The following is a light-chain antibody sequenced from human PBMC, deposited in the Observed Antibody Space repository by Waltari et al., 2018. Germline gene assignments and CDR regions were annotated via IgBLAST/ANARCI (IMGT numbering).Light chain of an antibody. J-gene: IGKJ4*01. V-gene: IGKV3-20*01. CDR3: QQYDISPLT. CDR1: QTVRTTY. CDR2: DTS. Sequence: EIVLTPSPGTLSLSPGERATPSCRASQTVRTTYLAWYQQKPGQAPTLVIHDTSSRATGIPDRFSGSGSGTDFSLTISSLEPEDFAVYYCQQYDISPLTFGGGTKVETK.